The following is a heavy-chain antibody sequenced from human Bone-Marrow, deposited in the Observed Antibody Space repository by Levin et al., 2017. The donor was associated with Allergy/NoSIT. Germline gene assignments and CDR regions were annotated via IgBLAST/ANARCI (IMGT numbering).Heavy chain of an antibody. CDR2: ISSSSGYI. Sequence: EASVKVSCAASGFTFSSYSMNWVRQAPGKGLEWVSFISSSSGYIYYADSVKGRFTISRDNAKSSLYLQMNSLTAEDSAVYYCARITVWGTVSPERRDSWGQGVLVTVSS. J-gene: IGHJ4*02. D-gene: IGHD3-16*01. CDR1: GFTFSSYS. CDR3: ARITVWGTVSPERRDS. V-gene: IGHV3-21*01.